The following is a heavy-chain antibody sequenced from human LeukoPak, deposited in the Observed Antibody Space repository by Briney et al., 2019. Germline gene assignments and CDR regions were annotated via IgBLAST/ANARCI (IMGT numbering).Heavy chain of an antibody. V-gene: IGHV3-21*01. J-gene: IGHJ4*02. Sequence: GGSLRLSCAASGFTFSSYGMNWVRQAPGKGLEWVSSISSSGSFIYYADSVKGRLTISRDNARNSLYLQMNSLRAEDTAVYYCARGSGNDYWGQGTLVTVSS. CDR1: GFTFSSYG. CDR2: ISSSGSFI. CDR3: ARGSGNDY.